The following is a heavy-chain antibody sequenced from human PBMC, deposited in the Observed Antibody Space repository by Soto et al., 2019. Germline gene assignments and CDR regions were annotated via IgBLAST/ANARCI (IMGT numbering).Heavy chain of an antibody. CDR1: GYTFTAYS. V-gene: IGHV1-3*01. D-gene: IGHD4-17*01. CDR3: SRSGGDYGDYTFDF. Sequence: QVQLVQSGAEVKKPGASVKGSCKTSGYTFTAYSMHWVRQAPGQRLEWMGWINPGIGDTKYSQKFQDRVTLTSDTSANTAYMELSSLRSEDTGVYYCSRSGGDYGDYTFDFWGQGTLVTVSS. J-gene: IGHJ4*02. CDR2: INPGIGDT.